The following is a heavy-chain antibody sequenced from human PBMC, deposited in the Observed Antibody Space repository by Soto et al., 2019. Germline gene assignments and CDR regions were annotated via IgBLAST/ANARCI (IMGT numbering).Heavy chain of an antibody. Sequence: GASVKVSYKASGYTFTNYAMQWVRQAPGQRLEWMGWINAGNGHTKYSQNLQGRVTITRDTSVSTAYMELSSLISEDTALYYCARGIKYGDYSRWFDPWGPGTLVTVSS. CDR3: ARGIKYGDYSRWFDP. CDR1: GYTFTNYA. V-gene: IGHV1-3*01. CDR2: INAGNGHT. D-gene: IGHD4-17*01. J-gene: IGHJ5*02.